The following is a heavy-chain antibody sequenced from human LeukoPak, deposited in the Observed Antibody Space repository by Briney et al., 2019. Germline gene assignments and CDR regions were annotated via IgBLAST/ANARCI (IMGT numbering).Heavy chain of an antibody. CDR2: ISGRRDST. Sequence: GGSLRLSCAASGFTFSSYGMSWVRQAPGKGLEWGSTISGRRDSTSYADSVKGRFTISRDNSKNTLYLQMNSLRAEDTAVYYCAKDPNFYYCMDVWGKGTTVTISS. CDR3: AKDPNFYYCMDV. V-gene: IGHV3-23*01. CDR1: GFTFSSYG. J-gene: IGHJ6*03.